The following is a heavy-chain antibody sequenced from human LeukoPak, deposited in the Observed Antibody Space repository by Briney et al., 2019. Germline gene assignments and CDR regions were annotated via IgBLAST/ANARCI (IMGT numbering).Heavy chain of an antibody. CDR3: ASPESGYDSFDY. CDR1: GYTFTTYA. D-gene: IGHD5-12*01. V-gene: IGHV1-3*01. Sequence: ASVKVSCKASGYTFTTYAMHWVRQAPGQRLEWMGWINAGNGNTKYSQKFQGRVTITRDTSASTAYMELSSLRSEDTAVYYCASPESGYDSFDYWGQGTLVTVSS. J-gene: IGHJ4*02. CDR2: INAGNGNT.